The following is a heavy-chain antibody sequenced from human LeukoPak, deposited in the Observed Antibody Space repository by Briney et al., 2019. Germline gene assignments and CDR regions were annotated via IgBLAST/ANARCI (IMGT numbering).Heavy chain of an antibody. CDR2: ISSNGGTT. CDR1: GFTFSSYT. CDR3: ARGVVVTAIDY. J-gene: IGHJ4*02. Sequence: GGSLRLSCAASGFTFSSYTMHWVRQAPGKGLEYVSFISSNGGTTYYANSVKGRFTISRDNSKNTLYLQMGSLRAEDMAVYYCARGVVVTAIDYWGQGALVTVSS. V-gene: IGHV3-64*01. D-gene: IGHD2-21*02.